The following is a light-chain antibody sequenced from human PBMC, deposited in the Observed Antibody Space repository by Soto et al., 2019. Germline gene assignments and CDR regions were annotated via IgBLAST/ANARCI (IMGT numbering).Light chain of an antibody. J-gene: IGKJ4*01. CDR1: QSVSSY. CDR2: DAS. Sequence: EIVLTQSPATLSLSPGERATLSCRASQSVSSYLAWYQQKPGQAPRLLIYDASNRATGIPARFSGSGSGIDFTLTISSLEPEDFAVYYCQQRSNWPPHFGGGTKVEIK. CDR3: QQRSNWPPH. V-gene: IGKV3-11*01.